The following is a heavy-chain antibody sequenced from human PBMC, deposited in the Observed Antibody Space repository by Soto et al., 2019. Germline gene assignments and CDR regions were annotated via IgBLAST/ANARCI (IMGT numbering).Heavy chain of an antibody. Sequence: QVPLVQSGAEVKKPGASVKVSCKASGYTFTSYGISWVRQAPGQGLEWMGWISAYNGNTNYAQKLQGRVTMTTDTSTSTAYMELRSLRSDDTAVYYCARKVQLWGTYYYGMDVWGQGTTVTVSS. V-gene: IGHV1-18*01. J-gene: IGHJ6*02. CDR1: GYTFTSYG. D-gene: IGHD5-18*01. CDR2: ISAYNGNT. CDR3: ARKVQLWGTYYYGMDV.